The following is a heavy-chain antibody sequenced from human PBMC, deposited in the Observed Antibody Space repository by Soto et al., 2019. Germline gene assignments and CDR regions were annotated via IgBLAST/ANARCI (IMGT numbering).Heavy chain of an antibody. CDR1: GDSISTGNS. D-gene: IGHD2-8*01. Sequence: PSETLSLTCAVSGDSISTGNSWSWVRQTPQRGLEYIGEIFHDGTANYYPSFERRVAISVDTSKNQFSLKLFSVTAADTSIYFCGRLVYDTHLHYMYFDFWGQGALVTVSS. J-gene: IGHJ4*02. CDR2: IFHDGTA. CDR3: GRLVYDTHLHYMYFDF. V-gene: IGHV4-4*02.